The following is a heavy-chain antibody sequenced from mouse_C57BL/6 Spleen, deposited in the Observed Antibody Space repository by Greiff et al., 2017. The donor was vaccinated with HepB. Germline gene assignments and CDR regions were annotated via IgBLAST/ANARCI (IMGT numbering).Heavy chain of an antibody. CDR1: GFSLTSYG. V-gene: IGHV2-6-1*01. Sequence: QVQLQESGPGLVAPSQSLSITCTVSGFSLTSYGVHWVRQPPGKGLEWLVVIWSDGSTTYNSAPKSRLSISNDNSKSQVFLNMNSLQTDDTAMYCCARHEPCHAMDYWGQGTSVTVSS. CDR3: ARHEPCHAMDY. D-gene: IGHD6-1*01. CDR2: IWSDGST. J-gene: IGHJ4*01.